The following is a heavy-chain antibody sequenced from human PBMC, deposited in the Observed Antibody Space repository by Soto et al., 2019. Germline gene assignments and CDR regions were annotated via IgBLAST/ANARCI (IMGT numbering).Heavy chain of an antibody. J-gene: IGHJ4*02. CDR1: GFTFSTYW. V-gene: IGHV3-7*01. D-gene: IGHD3-16*01. CDR3: VCGGNFFVY. Sequence: EVQLVESGGGLVQPGGSLRLPCAASGFTFSTYWMTWVRQPPGKGLEWVASINQDGSERYNVDSVRGRFTISRYNAKNSLYLQMNSLRAEDTAVYYCVCGGNFFVYWGQGTLVTVSP. CDR2: INQDGSER.